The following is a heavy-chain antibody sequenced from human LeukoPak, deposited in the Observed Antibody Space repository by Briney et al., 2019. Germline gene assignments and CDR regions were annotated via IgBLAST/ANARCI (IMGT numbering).Heavy chain of an antibody. CDR3: AKDMHGYDRPVDY. Sequence: GASLRLSCAASGFTFNIHAMDWVRQAPGKGLEWVASISGIGISIYYADSVKGRFTISRDNSKNTVYLQMNRLIAEDTAVYYCAKDMHGYDRPVDYWGRGTQVIVSS. CDR2: ISGIGISI. V-gene: IGHV3-23*01. J-gene: IGHJ4*02. CDR1: GFTFNIHA. D-gene: IGHD5-24*01.